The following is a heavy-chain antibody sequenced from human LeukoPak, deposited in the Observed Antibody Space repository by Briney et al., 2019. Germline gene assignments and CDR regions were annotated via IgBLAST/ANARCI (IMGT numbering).Heavy chain of an antibody. CDR2: IYHSGNT. Sequence: SETLSLTCIVSGYSISSGYYWGWIRQPPGKGLEWIGSIYHSGNTYYNPSLKSRVTISVDTSKNQFSLNLSSVTAADTAVYYCARVVTNWFDPWGQGTLVTVSS. J-gene: IGHJ5*02. D-gene: IGHD3-16*02. CDR3: ARVVTNWFDP. V-gene: IGHV4-38-2*02. CDR1: GYSISSGYY.